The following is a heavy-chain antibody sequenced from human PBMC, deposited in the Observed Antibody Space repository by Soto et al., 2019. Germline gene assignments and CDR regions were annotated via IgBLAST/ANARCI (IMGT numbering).Heavy chain of an antibody. D-gene: IGHD2-15*01. J-gene: IGHJ3*02. CDR2: INSDGSST. Sequence: GGSLRLSCAAAGFTFSSYWMHWVRQAPGKGLVWVSRINSDGSSTSYADSVKGRFTISRDNAKNTLYLQMNSLRAEDTAVYYCAREGYCSGGSCYGAFDIWGQWTMVTVSS. CDR1: GFTFSSYW. V-gene: IGHV3-74*01. CDR3: AREGYCSGGSCYGAFDI.